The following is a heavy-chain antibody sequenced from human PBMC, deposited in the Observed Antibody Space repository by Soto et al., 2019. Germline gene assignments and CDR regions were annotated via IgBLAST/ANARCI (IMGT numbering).Heavy chain of an antibody. Sequence: QVQLVQSGAEVKKPGSSVKVSCKASGGTFSSLAIRWVRQAPGQGLEWMGGLVPVFGTANYAQKFQDRVTITADKSTSTSYMELSSLRSADTAVYYCARSPGVFDYWGQGTLVTVSS. V-gene: IGHV1-69*06. CDR2: LVPVFGTA. CDR1: GGTFSSLA. J-gene: IGHJ4*02. D-gene: IGHD3-10*01. CDR3: ARSPGVFDY.